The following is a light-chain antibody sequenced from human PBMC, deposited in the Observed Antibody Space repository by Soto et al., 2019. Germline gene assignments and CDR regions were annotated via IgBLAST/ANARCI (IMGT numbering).Light chain of an antibody. CDR3: QQFYSSPLT. J-gene: IGKJ4*01. CDR2: DAS. CDR1: PGFSSA. V-gene: IGKV1-13*02. Sequence: AIQLTQSPSSLSASVGARVTITCRASPGFSSALAWYQQKPGKAPKLLIYDASTLESGVPSRFSGGGSGTDFTLTISSLQPEDFATYYCQQFYSSPLTFGGGTKVEIK.